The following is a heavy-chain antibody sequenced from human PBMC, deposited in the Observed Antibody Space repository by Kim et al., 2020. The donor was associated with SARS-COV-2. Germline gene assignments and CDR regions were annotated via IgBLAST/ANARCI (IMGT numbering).Heavy chain of an antibody. J-gene: IGHJ5*02. D-gene: IGHD3-3*01. Sequence: VKSRLTISRDNAKNLVFLQMNSLRADDTAVYYCASGGQSDFWTDSYTGFDTWGQGTLVTVSS. CDR3: ASGGQSDFWTDSYTGFDT. V-gene: IGHV3-11*06.